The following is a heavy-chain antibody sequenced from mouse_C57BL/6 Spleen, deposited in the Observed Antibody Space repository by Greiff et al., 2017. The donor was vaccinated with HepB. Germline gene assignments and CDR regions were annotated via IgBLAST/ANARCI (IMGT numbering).Heavy chain of an antibody. V-gene: IGHV1-69*01. CDR2: IDPSDSYT. CDR3: ARRDGSSYRFAY. J-gene: IGHJ3*01. D-gene: IGHD1-1*01. CDR1: GYTFTSYW. Sequence: QVQLKHPGAELVMPGASVKLSCKASGYTFTSYWMHWVKQRPGQGLEWIGEIDPSDSYTNYNQKFKGKSTLTVDKSSSTAYMQLSSLTSEDSAVYYCARRDGSSYRFAYWGQGTLVTVSA.